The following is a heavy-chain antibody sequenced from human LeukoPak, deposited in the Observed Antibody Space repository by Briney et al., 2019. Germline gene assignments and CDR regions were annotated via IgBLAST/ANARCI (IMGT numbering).Heavy chain of an antibody. D-gene: IGHD5-18*01. Sequence: PGGSLRLSCAASGCTFSSYGMHWVRQAPGKGLEWVAFIRYDGSNKYYADSAKGRFTISRDNSKNTLYLQMNSLRAEDTAVYYCAKDLQLWPPCPFDYWGQGTLVTVSS. CDR2: IRYDGSNK. V-gene: IGHV3-30*02. J-gene: IGHJ4*02. CDR1: GCTFSSYG. CDR3: AKDLQLWPPCPFDY.